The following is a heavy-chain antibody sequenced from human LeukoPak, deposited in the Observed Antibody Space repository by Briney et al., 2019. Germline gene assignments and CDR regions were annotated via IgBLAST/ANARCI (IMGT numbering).Heavy chain of an antibody. V-gene: IGHV3-33*01. D-gene: IGHD6-13*01. CDR3: ARVRAAQQLVSPFDY. Sequence: PGGSLRLSCAASGFTFSSYGMHWVRQAPGKGLEWVAVIWYDGSNKYYADSVKGRFTISRDNSKNTLYLQMNSLRAEDTAVYYCARVRAAQQLVSPFDYWGQGTLVTVSS. CDR2: IWYDGSNK. CDR1: GFTFSSYG. J-gene: IGHJ4*02.